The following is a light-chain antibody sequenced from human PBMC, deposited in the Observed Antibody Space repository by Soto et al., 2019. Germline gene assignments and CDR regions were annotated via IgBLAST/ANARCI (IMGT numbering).Light chain of an antibody. Sequence: DIVMTQSPDSLAVSLGERATINCKSSQSVLYSSNNKNYLAWYKQKPGQPPQLLIYWASTRESGVPDRFSGSGSGTDFTLTISSLQAEDVAVYYCQLYYNAPEVTFGPVTKVDI. CDR2: WAS. V-gene: IGKV4-1*01. CDR3: QLYYNAPEVT. J-gene: IGKJ3*01. CDR1: QSVLYSSNNKNY.